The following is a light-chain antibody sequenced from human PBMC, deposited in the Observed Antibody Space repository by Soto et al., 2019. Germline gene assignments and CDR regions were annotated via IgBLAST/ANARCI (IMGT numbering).Light chain of an antibody. V-gene: IGKV3-20*01. CDR1: QSVSSSY. J-gene: IGKJ2*01. CDR3: HQYDNAPQT. CDR2: GAS. Sequence: EIVLTQSPGTLSLSPGERATLSCRASQSVSSSYLAWYQQKPGQAPRLLIYGASSRAPGIPDKFSGTGSGTDYSLTIDRLEPEDSAVYYCHQYDNAPQTFGQGPRWIS.